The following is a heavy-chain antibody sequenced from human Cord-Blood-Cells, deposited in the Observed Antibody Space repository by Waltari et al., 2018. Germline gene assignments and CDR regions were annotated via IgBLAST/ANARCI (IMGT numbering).Heavy chain of an antibody. CDR2: INPNSGGT. J-gene: IGHJ5*02. D-gene: IGHD1-26*01. V-gene: IGHV1-2*02. CDR1: GYTFTGYY. Sequence: QVRLVQSGAEVKKPGASVKVSCKASGYTFTGYYMHWVRQAPGQGLEWMGWINPNSGGTNYAQKFQGRVTMTRDTSISTAYMELSRLRSDDTAVYYCARSLDPIGVGANGWFDPWGQGTLVTVSS. CDR3: ARSLDPIGVGANGWFDP.